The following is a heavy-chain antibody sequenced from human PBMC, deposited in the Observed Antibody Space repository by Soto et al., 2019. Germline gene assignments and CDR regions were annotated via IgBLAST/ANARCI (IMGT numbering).Heavy chain of an antibody. D-gene: IGHD3-10*01. V-gene: IGHV4-59*08. CDR2: FYYTGST. CDR3: EMTKPTLFSWFEP. CDR1: GGSINSYY. J-gene: IGHJ5*02. Sequence: QVQLQESGPGLVKPSEPLCLTCTVSGGSINSYYWSWIRQPPGKGLEWIGPFYYTGSTTYNPSLKSRLTISVDMSKNQFSLRLSSVTAAEPAVYYCEMTKPTLFSWFEPRGHGTLLTVTS.